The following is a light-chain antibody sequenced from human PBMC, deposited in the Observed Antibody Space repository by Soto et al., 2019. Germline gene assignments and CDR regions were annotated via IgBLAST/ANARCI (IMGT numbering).Light chain of an antibody. CDR1: SSNIGTNF. V-gene: IGLV1-47*02. CDR2: SNA. CDR3: AAWDDSRRGWV. Sequence: QSVLTQPPSASGTPGQRVTISCSGSSSNIGTNFVYWYQQLPGTAPKLLIFSNAQRPSGVPDRFSGPRSGTAASLAIRGPRSEDEAEYYCAAWDDSRRGWVCGGGTKRTVL. J-gene: IGLJ3*02.